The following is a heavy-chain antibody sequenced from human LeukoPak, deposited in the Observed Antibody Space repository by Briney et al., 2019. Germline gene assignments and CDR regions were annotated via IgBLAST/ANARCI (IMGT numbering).Heavy chain of an antibody. J-gene: IGHJ4*02. V-gene: IGHV4-59*01. CDR3: ARIYCTGGSCYSREVDY. Sequence: SETLSLTCTVSGGSISSYYWSWIRQPPGKGLEWSGYIYYSGSTNYNPSLKSRVTISVDTSKNQFSLKLSSVTAADTAVYYCARIYCTGGSCYSREVDYWGPGTLVTVSS. D-gene: IGHD2-15*01. CDR2: IYYSGST. CDR1: GGSISSYY.